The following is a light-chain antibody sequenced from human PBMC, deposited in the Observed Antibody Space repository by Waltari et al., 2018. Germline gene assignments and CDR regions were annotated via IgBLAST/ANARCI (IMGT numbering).Light chain of an antibody. Sequence: QSALTQPPSVSGSPGQSVTISCTGSSSDVGGYNRVSWYQQPPGAAPQLFIYNVNFRPSGVPDRFSGAKAGYTASLTISGLQAEDEANYYCSSYTTTGSTLLFGGGTELTVL. CDR3: SSYTTTGSTLL. J-gene: IGLJ2*01. CDR2: NVN. V-gene: IGLV2-18*02. CDR1: SSDVGGYNR.